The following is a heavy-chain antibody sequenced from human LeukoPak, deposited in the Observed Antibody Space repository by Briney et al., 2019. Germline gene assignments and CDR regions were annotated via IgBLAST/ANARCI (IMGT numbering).Heavy chain of an antibody. Sequence: PSETLSLTCTVSGGSISNYYWSWIRQPPGKGLEWIGYIYTSGSTNYNPSLKSRVTISVDTSKNQLSLKLSSVTAADTAVYYCARHFWAPLPDYWGQGTLVTVSS. CDR3: ARHFWAPLPDY. V-gene: IGHV4-4*09. CDR2: IYTSGST. J-gene: IGHJ4*02. D-gene: IGHD3-3*02. CDR1: GGSISNYY.